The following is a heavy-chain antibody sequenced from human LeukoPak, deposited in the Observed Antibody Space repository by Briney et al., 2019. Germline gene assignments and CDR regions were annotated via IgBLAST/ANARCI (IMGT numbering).Heavy chain of an antibody. D-gene: IGHD6-6*01. Sequence: SETLSLTCAVYGGSFSGYYWSWIRQPPGKGLEWIGEINHSGSTNYNPSLKSRVTISVDTSKIQFSLKLSSVTAADTAVYYCARGTAARPRYFDYWGQGTRVTVSS. CDR1: GGSFSGYY. CDR2: INHSGST. J-gene: IGHJ4*02. CDR3: ARGTAARPRYFDY. V-gene: IGHV4-34*01.